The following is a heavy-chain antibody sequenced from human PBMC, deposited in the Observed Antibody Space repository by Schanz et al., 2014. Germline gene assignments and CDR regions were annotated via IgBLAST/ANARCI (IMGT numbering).Heavy chain of an antibody. CDR1: GYTFSNDD. J-gene: IGHJ5*02. D-gene: IGHD6-25*01. CDR2: MQPDSGKT. CDR3: ARGQRRTIGRPFGP. Sequence: QVQVIQSGPDVKKPGTSVKVSCKTSGYTFSNDDINWVRQAIGQGPEWMGWMQPDSGKTHYAEKFQGRVAMTRDVSISTAYMELSSLASEDTAVYYCARGQRRTIGRPFGPWGQGTLVTVSS. V-gene: IGHV1-8*01.